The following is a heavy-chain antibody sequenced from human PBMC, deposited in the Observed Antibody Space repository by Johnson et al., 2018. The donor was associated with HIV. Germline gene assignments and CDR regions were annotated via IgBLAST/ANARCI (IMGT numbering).Heavy chain of an antibody. Sequence: MLLVESGGGVVQPGRFLRLSCAASGFTFSSYAMHWVRQAPGKGLEWVARIKSKSDGGTTDYAEPVKSRLPISRDESKNTLYLQKNSLKTEDTAVYYCTTRVTVVIISSDAFDIWGQGTMVTVSS. CDR1: GFTFSSYA. CDR3: TTRVTVVIISSDAFDI. V-gene: IGHV3-15*01. D-gene: IGHD3-3*01. CDR2: IKSKSDGGTT. J-gene: IGHJ3*02.